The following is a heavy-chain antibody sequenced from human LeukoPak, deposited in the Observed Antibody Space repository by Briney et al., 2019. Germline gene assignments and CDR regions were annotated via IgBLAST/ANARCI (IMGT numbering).Heavy chain of an antibody. D-gene: IGHD2-15*01. CDR1: GYSISSGYF. J-gene: IGHJ4*02. CDR2: MYHSGST. Sequence: SETLSLTCAVSGYSISSGYFWGWIRQPPGKGLEWIGSMYHSGSTYNNPSLKSRVTISVDTSKNQFSLKLRSVTAADTAVYYCAGDPYCSGGSCYPFDYWGQGTLVTVSS. CDR3: AGDPYCSGGSCYPFDY. V-gene: IGHV4-38-2*02.